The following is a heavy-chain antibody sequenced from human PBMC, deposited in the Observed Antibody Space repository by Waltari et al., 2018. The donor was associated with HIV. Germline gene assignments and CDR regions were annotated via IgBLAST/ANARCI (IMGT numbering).Heavy chain of an antibody. CDR3: ARASHYIEFSTFDGDYYFDF. D-gene: IGHD3-3*02. Sequence: VQLVESGGGSIKTGGSLRLSCAASGFSARNHWMDWVRHGPGKGLVWVARINSDGSSRNYADAVKGRFVISRDNARNTVYLQLNNLKVEDTAVYFCARASHYIEFSTFDGDYYFDFWGRGTRVAVSS. CDR1: GFSARNHW. J-gene: IGHJ4*02. V-gene: IGHV3-74*01. CDR2: INSDGSSR.